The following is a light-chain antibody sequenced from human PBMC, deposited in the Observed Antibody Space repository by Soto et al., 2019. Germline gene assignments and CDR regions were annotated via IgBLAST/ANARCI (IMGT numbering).Light chain of an antibody. CDR3: LLSYSGAQAV. CDR2: DTS. CDR1: TGAVTSGRY. Sequence: QAVVTQEPSLTVSPGGTVTLTCGSSTGAVTSGRYPYWFQQKPGQAPRTLIYDTSNKHSWTPARFSGSLLGGKAALTLSGAQNEDEAEYYCLLSYSGAQAVFGGGTKLTVL. J-gene: IGLJ2*01. V-gene: IGLV7-46*01.